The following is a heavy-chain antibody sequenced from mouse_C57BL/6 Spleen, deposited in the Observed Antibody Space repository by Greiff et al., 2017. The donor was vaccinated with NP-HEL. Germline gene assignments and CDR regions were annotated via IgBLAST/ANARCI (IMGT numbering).Heavy chain of an antibody. Sequence: QVQLQQPGAELVKPGASVKMSCKASGYTFTSYWITWVKQRPGQGLEWIGMIHPNSGSTNYNEKFKSKATLTVDKSSSTAYMQLSSLTSEDSAVYYCVRWLLPFDYWGQGTTLTVSS. J-gene: IGHJ2*01. CDR1: GYTFTSYW. CDR3: VRWLLPFDY. V-gene: IGHV1-64*01. CDR2: IHPNSGST. D-gene: IGHD2-3*01.